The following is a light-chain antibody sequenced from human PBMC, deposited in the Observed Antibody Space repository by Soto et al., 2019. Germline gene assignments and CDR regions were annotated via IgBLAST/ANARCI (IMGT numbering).Light chain of an antibody. CDR3: QQSYSTPRT. J-gene: IGKJ5*01. CDR2: AAS. CDR1: QSISSY. Sequence: DIQMTQSPSSLSASVGDRVTITCRASQSISSYLNWYQQKPGKAPKLLIYAASSLQSGVPSRFSGSASGTDFTLTISSLQPQDFAAYSCQQSYSTPRTFGQGTRLEIK. V-gene: IGKV1-39*01.